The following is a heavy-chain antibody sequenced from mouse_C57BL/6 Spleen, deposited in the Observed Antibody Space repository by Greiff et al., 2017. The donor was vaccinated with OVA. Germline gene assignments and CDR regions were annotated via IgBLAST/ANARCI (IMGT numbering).Heavy chain of an antibody. V-gene: IGHV3-8*01. Sequence: EVQGVESGPGLAKPSQTLSLTCSVTGYSITSDYWNWIRKFPGNKLEYMGYISYSGSTYYNPSLKSRLSITRDTSKNQYYLQLNSVTTEDTATYYCARWDDYDGYAMDYWGQGTSVTVSS. J-gene: IGHJ4*01. CDR3: ARWDDYDGYAMDY. D-gene: IGHD2-4*01. CDR1: GYSITSDY. CDR2: ISYSGST.